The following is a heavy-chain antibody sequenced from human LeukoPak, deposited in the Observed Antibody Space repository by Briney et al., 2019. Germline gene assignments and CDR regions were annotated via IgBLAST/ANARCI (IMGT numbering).Heavy chain of an antibody. J-gene: IGHJ4*02. D-gene: IGHD2-2*01. CDR1: GVTFSSYS. CDR2: ISSSSSYI. CDR3: ARDVVVPATLKYYFDY. V-gene: IGHV3-21*01. Sequence: GGSLRLSCVVSGVTFSSYSMNWVRQAPGKGLEWVSSISSSSSYIYYADSVKGRFTISRDNAKNSLYLQMNSLRAEDTAVYYCARDVVVPATLKYYFDYWGQGTLVTVSS.